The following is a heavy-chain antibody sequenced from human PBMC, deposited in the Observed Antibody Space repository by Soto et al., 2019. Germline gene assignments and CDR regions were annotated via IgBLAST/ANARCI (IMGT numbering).Heavy chain of an antibody. CDR1: GGSISSYY. D-gene: IGHD4-17*01. CDR3: AREVDDYGDPSFGY. CDR2: IYYSGST. V-gene: IGHV4-59*01. J-gene: IGHJ4*02. Sequence: SETLSLTCTVSGGSISSYYWSWIRQPPGKGLEWIGYIYYSGSTNYNPSLKSRVTISVDTSKNQFSLKLSSVTAADTAVYYCAREVDDYGDPSFGYWGQGTLVTVSS.